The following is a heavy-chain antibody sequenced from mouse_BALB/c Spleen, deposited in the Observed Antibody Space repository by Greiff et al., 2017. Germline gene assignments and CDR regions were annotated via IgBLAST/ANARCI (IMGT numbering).Heavy chain of an antibody. CDR1: GYTFTSYY. Sequence: VHLVESGPELVKPGASVRISCKASGYTFTSYYIHWVKQRPGQGLEWIGWIYPGNVNTKYNEKFKGKATLTADKSSSTAYMQLSSLTSEDSAVYFCARDEEVYDGFYYAMDYWGQGTSVTVSS. D-gene: IGHD2-14*01. V-gene: IGHV1S56*01. J-gene: IGHJ4*01. CDR3: ARDEEVYDGFYYAMDY. CDR2: IYPGNVNT.